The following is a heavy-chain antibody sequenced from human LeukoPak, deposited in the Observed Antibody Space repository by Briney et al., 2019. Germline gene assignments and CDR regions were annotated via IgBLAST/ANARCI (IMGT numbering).Heavy chain of an antibody. CDR3: ARNYDSSGYYYDYYFDY. J-gene: IGHJ4*02. CDR2: IYYSGST. D-gene: IGHD3-22*01. V-gene: IGHV4-59*01. CDR1: GGSISSYY. Sequence: SETLSLTCTVSGGSISSYYWSWIRQPPGKGLEWIGYIYYSGSTNYNPSLKGRVTISVDTSKNQFSLKLSSVTAADTAVYYCARNYDSSGYYYDYYFDYWGQGTLVTVSS.